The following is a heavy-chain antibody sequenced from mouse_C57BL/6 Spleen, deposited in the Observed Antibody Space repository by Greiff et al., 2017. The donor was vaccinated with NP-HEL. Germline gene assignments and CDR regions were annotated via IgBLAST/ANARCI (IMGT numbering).Heavy chain of an antibody. CDR1: GFTFSDYG. CDR2: ISSGSSTI. V-gene: IGHV5-17*01. CDR3: ARRGTTVVALGDWYFDV. J-gene: IGHJ1*03. Sequence: EVKLMESGGGLVKPGGSLKLSCAASGFTFSDYGMHWVRQAPEKGLEWVAYISSGSSTIYYADTVKGRFTISRDNAKNTLFLQMTSLRSEDTAMYYGARRGTTVVALGDWYFDVWGTGTTVTVSS. D-gene: IGHD1-1*01.